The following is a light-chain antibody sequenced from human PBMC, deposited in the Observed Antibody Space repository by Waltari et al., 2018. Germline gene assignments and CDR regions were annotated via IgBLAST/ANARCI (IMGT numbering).Light chain of an antibody. CDR3: QHYVRLPAT. CDR1: QSVSRA. CDR2: GAS. J-gene: IGKJ1*01. Sequence: SSPGERVTPSCRASQSVSRALAWYQQKPGQAPRLLIFGASNRATGIPDRFSGSGSETDFSLTISRLEPEDFAVYYCQHYVRLPATFGRGTKVEIK. V-gene: IGKV3-20*01.